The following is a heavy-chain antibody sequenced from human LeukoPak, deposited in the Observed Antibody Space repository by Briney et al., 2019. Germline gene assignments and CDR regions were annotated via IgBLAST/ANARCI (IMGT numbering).Heavy chain of an antibody. J-gene: IGHJ4*02. V-gene: IGHV1-46*01. CDR3: ARETFYYDSSVYYPHYFDF. CDR1: GYTFTGYY. Sequence: ASVKVSCKASGYTFTGYYMHWVRQAPGQGLEWMGIINPSGGDTSHAQKFQGRVTMTRDTSTSTVYMELSSLRSEDTAVYYCARETFYYDSSVYYPHYFDFWGQGTLVTVSS. D-gene: IGHD3-22*01. CDR2: INPSGGDT.